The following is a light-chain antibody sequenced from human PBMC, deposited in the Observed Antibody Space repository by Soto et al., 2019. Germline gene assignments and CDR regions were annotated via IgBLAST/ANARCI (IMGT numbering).Light chain of an antibody. J-gene: IGLJ1*01. V-gene: IGLV2-11*01. CDR3: CSYAGSNTFA. CDR2: DVT. Sequence: QSALPQPRSVSGSPGQSVTISCTGTSSDVGTYNYVSWYQQHPGKAPKLMIYDVTKRPSGVPDRFSGSKSGNTASLTISWLQAEDEADYYCCSYAGSNTFAFGTGTKLTVL. CDR1: SSDVGTYNY.